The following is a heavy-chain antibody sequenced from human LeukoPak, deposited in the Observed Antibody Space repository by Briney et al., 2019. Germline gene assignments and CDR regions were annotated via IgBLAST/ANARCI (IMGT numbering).Heavy chain of an antibody. CDR2: INPNSGGT. J-gene: IGHJ3*02. Sequence: SVKVSCKASGYTFTGYYMHWVRQAPGQGLEWMGWINPNSGGTNYAQKFQGRVTMTRDTSTSTVYMELSSLRSEDTAVYYCARRTIIDLWAFDIWGQGTMVTVSS. CDR1: GYTFTGYY. V-gene: IGHV1-2*02. CDR3: ARRTIIDLWAFDI. D-gene: IGHD2/OR15-2a*01.